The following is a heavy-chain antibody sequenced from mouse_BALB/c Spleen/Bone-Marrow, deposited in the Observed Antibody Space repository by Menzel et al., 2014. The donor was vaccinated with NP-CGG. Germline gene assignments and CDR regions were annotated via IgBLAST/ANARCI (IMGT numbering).Heavy chain of an antibody. J-gene: IGHJ3*01. CDR2: ISSGSSTI. CDR3: ARGGNFAWFAY. V-gene: IGHV5-17*02. CDR1: GFTFSSFG. Sequence: EVNLVESGGGLVQPGGSRKLSCAASGFTFSSFGMHWVRQAPEKGLEWVAYISSGSSTIYYADTVKGRFTISRDNPKNTLSLQMTSLRSEDTAMYYCARGGNFAWFAYWGQGTLVTVSA. D-gene: IGHD2-1*01.